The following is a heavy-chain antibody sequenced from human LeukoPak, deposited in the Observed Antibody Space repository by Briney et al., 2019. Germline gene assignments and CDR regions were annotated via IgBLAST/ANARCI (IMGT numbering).Heavy chain of an antibody. D-gene: IGHD3-3*01. V-gene: IGHV1-8*02. Sequence: ASVKVSCKASGYTFTGYYMHWVRKAPGQGLEWMGWMNPNSGNTGYAQKFQGRVTMTRNTSISTAYMELSSLRSEDTAVYYCARYDFWNGYYTAHDAFDIWGQGTMVTVSS. J-gene: IGHJ3*02. CDR3: ARYDFWNGYYTAHDAFDI. CDR1: GYTFTGYY. CDR2: MNPNSGNT.